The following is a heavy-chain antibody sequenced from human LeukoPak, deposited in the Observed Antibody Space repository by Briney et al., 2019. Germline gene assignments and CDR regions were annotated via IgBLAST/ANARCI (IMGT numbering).Heavy chain of an antibody. Sequence: GGSLRLSCAASGFTFSSYYMSWVRQAPGKGLEWVANIKQDGSDKYYVDSVKGRFTISRDNAKNSLYLQMNSLRADDTAVYYCTRGPTSTTDYWGQGTLVTVSS. J-gene: IGHJ4*02. CDR3: TRGPTSTTDY. CDR1: GFTFSSYY. D-gene: IGHD4-11*01. V-gene: IGHV3-7*01. CDR2: IKQDGSDK.